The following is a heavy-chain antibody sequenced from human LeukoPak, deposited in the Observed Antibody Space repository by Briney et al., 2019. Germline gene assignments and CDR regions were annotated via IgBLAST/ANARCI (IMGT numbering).Heavy chain of an antibody. J-gene: IGHJ4*02. D-gene: IGHD3-10*01. CDR2: MKTDGTRI. CDR3: ARGADHGGSYYPD. CDR1: GFRFSNSW. V-gene: IGHV3-74*01. Sequence: PGGSLRLSCAASGFRFSNSWMYWVRQGPGKGPVWVSRMKTDGTRIEYGDSVKGRFTISRDNAKNTLFLQMSSLRVEDTAVYYCARGADHGGSYYPDWGQGTRVTVSS.